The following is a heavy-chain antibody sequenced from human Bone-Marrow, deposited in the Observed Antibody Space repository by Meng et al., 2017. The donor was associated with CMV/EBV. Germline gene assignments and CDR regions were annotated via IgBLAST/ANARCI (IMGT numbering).Heavy chain of an antibody. D-gene: IGHD3-16*01. Sequence: GESLKISCAASGFTFSSYSMNWVRQAPGKGLEWVSSISSSSSYIYYADSVKGRFTMSRDNAKNSLYLQMNSLRAEDPAVYYRVRDGGDAFDIWGQGTMVTVSS. CDR2: ISSSSSYI. J-gene: IGHJ3*02. CDR3: VRDGGDAFDI. CDR1: GFTFSSYS. V-gene: IGHV3-21*01.